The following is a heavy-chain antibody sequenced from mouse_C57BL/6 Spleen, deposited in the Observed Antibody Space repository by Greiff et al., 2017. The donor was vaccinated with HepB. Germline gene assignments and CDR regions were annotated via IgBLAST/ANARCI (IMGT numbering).Heavy chain of an antibody. CDR3: AREELFTGFAY. V-gene: IGHV1-64*01. CDR1: GYTFTSYW. Sequence: QVQLQQSGAELVKPGASVKLSCKASGYTFTSYWMHWVKQRPGQGLEWIGMIHPNSGSTNYNEKFKSKATLTVDKSSSTAYMQLSSLTSEDSAVYYCAREELFTGFAYWGQGTLVTVSA. CDR2: IHPNSGST. J-gene: IGHJ3*01. D-gene: IGHD3-1*01.